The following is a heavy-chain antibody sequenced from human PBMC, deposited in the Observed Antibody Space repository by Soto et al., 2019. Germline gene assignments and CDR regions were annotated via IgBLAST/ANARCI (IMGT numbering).Heavy chain of an antibody. J-gene: IGHJ4*02. CDR1: GGTFSTYA. Sequence: XVQLVQSGAEVKKPESSVKVSCKAPGGTFSTYAISWVRQAPGQGLEWMGGIIPMFGTANYAQRFQDRVTITADESTNTVYMELSSLRSEDTAVYFCASGIQLWLRRINNGYSGWGQGTLVTVSS. CDR3: ASGIQLWLRRINNGYSG. V-gene: IGHV1-69*12. D-gene: IGHD5-18*01. CDR2: IIPMFGTA.